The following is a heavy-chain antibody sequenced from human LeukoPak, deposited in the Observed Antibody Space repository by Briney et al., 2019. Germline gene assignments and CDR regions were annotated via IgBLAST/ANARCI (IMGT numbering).Heavy chain of an antibody. V-gene: IGHV4-4*07. CDR3: ARDRGVATIVSYYYYMDV. CDR1: GGSLRSYF. CDR2: IFISGST. D-gene: IGHD5-12*01. Sequence: LGTPSLSRTAPGGSLRSYFMSWIRAPPREGLGGVWRIFISGSTNYNPSLKSRVTMSVDTSKNQFSLKLSSVTAADTAVYYCARDRGVATIVSYYYYMDVWGKGTTVTISS. J-gene: IGHJ6*03.